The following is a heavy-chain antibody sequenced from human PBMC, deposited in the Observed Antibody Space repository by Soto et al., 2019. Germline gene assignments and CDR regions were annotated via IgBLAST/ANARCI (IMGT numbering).Heavy chain of an antibody. Sequence: PGGSLRLSCAASGFTFDDYGMSWVRQAPGKGLEWVSGINWNGGSTGYADSVKGRFTISRDNAKNSLYLQMNSLRAEDTALYYCARESYYYYDSSGYYPLENYFDYWGQGTLVTVSS. V-gene: IGHV3-20*04. CDR1: GFTFDDYG. CDR3: ARESYYYYDSSGYYPLENYFDY. J-gene: IGHJ4*02. D-gene: IGHD3-22*01. CDR2: INWNGGST.